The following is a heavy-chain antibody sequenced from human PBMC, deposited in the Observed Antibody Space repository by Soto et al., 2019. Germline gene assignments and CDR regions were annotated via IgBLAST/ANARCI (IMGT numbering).Heavy chain of an antibody. CDR3: AKSLSGGTLRGAFDI. CDR2: ISYDGSNK. V-gene: IGHV3-30*18. D-gene: IGHD1-26*01. CDR1: GFIFSDYG. J-gene: IGHJ3*02. Sequence: LRLSCAASGFIFSDYGMHWVRQAPGKGLEWVTVISYDGSNKYYANSVKGRFTISRDNSKNTLYLQMNSLRAEDTAVYYCAKSLSGGTLRGAFDIWGQGTMVTVSS.